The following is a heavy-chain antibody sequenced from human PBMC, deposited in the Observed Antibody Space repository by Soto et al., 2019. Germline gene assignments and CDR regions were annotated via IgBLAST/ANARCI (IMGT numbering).Heavy chain of an antibody. J-gene: IGHJ6*02. CDR3: ARDTLRYYDFWSGYYPLRDYYYGMDV. CDR1: GFTFSSYE. V-gene: IGHV3-48*03. D-gene: IGHD3-3*01. Sequence: GGSLRLSCAASGFTFSSYEMNWVRQAPGQGLEWVSYISSSGSTIYYADSVKGRFTISRDNAKNSLYLQMNSLRAEDTAVYYCARDTLRYYDFWSGYYPLRDYYYGMDVWGQGTTVTVSS. CDR2: ISSSGSTI.